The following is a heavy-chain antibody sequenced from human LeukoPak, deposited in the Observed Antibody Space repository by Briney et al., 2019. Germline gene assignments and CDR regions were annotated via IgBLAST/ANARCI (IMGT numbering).Heavy chain of an antibody. V-gene: IGHV3-15*01. CDR2: IKSKTDGGTT. CDR3: AVRGYTNSWPLDY. D-gene: IGHD6-13*01. J-gene: IGHJ4*02. CDR1: GFRFSRYW. Sequence: GGSLRLSCAASGFRFSRYWMSWVRQAPGKGLEWVGRIKSKTDGGTTDYAAPVKGRFTISRDDSKNTVYLQMNSLKTEDTAVYYCAVRGYTNSWPLDYWGQGALVTVSS.